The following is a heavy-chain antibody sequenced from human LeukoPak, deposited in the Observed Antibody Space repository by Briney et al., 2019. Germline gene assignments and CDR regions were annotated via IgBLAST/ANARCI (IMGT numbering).Heavy chain of an antibody. Sequence: GGSLRLSCAASGFTFSSYEMNWVRQAPGKGLEWVSYISSSGSTIYYADSVKGRFTISRDNAKNSLYLQMNSLRAEDTAVYYCARDPKYSSSWSAYMDVWGKGTTVTVSS. D-gene: IGHD6-13*01. CDR3: ARDPKYSSSWSAYMDV. V-gene: IGHV3-48*03. J-gene: IGHJ6*03. CDR1: GFTFSSYE. CDR2: ISSSGSTI.